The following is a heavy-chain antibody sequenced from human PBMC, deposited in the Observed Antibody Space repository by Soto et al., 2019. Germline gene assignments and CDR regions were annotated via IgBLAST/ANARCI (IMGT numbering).Heavy chain of an antibody. D-gene: IGHD6-19*01. V-gene: IGHV3-23*01. Sequence: PWGSLRLSCAASGFPFISYAMSWVRQAPGKGLEWVSAISGSGGSTYYADSVKGRFTISRDNSKNTLYLQMNSLRVEDTAVYYCAKVSGWPTANWFDPWGQGTLVTVSS. CDR3: AKVSGWPTANWFDP. J-gene: IGHJ5*02. CDR2: ISGSGGST. CDR1: GFPFISYA.